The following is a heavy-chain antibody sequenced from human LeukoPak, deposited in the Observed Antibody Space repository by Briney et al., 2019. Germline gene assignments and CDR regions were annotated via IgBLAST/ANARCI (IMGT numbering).Heavy chain of an antibody. CDR3: ATGPVGATLYPVDY. V-gene: IGHV1-24*01. J-gene: IGHJ4*02. Sequence: ASVKVSFKVSGYTLTELSMHWVRQAPGKGLEWMGGFDPEDGETIYAQKFQGRVTMTEDTSTDTAYMELSSLRSEDTAVYYCATGPVGATLYPVDYWGQGTLVTVSS. CDR2: FDPEDGET. D-gene: IGHD1-26*01. CDR1: GYTLTELS.